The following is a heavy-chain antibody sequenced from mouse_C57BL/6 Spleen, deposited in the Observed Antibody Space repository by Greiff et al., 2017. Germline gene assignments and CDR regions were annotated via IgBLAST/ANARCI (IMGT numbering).Heavy chain of an antibody. V-gene: IGHV1-59*01. Sequence: QVQLQQPGAELVRPGTSVKLSCKASGYTFTSYWMHWVKQRPGQGLEWIGVIDPSDSYTNYNQKFTGKATLTVDTSSSTAYMQLSSLTSEDSAVYYCARCYYGSSPYYFDYWGQGTTLTVSS. J-gene: IGHJ2*01. CDR1: GYTFTSYW. D-gene: IGHD1-1*01. CDR2: IDPSDSYT. CDR3: ARCYYGSSPYYFDY.